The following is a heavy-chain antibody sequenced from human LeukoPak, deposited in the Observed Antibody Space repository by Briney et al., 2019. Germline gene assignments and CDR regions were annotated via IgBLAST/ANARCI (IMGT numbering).Heavy chain of an antibody. V-gene: IGHV3-23*01. CDR2: ISGSGGST. CDR3: ARDKDYGSGSYYY. D-gene: IGHD3-10*01. Sequence: GGSLRLSCAASGFTLSSYTMSWVRQAPGKGLEWVSAISGSGGSTYYADSVKGRFTISRDNSKNTLYLQMNSLRAEDTAVYYCARDKDYGSGSYYYWGQGTLVTVSS. CDR1: GFTLSSYT. J-gene: IGHJ4*02.